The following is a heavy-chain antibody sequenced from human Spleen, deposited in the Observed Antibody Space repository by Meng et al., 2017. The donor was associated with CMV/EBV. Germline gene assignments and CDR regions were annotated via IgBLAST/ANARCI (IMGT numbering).Heavy chain of an antibody. CDR3: ASEVVTSRGFDY. V-gene: IGHV4-34*01. CDR1: GGSFSGYY. CDR2: INHSGST. Sequence: VQLQQWGAGLLKPSETLSLTCAVYGGSFSGYYWSWIRQPPGKGLEWIGEINHSGSTNYNPSLKSRVTISVDTSKNQFSLKLSSVTAADTAVYYCASEVVTSRGFDYWGQGTLVTVSS. D-gene: IGHD4-23*01. J-gene: IGHJ4*02.